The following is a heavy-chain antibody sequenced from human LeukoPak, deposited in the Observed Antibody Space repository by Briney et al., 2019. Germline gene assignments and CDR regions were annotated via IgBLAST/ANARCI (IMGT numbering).Heavy chain of an antibody. D-gene: IGHD1-1*01. CDR1: GYSFTTYW. J-gene: IGHJ4*02. CDR3: ARLGTTPFDI. Sequence: GESLKISCKGSGYSFTTYWIGWVRQMPGKGLEWMGIIYPGDSDTRYSPSFQGQVTISADKSIRTAYQQWCSLKASDTAMYYCARLGTTPFDIWGQGTLVTVSS. V-gene: IGHV5-51*01. CDR2: IYPGDSDT.